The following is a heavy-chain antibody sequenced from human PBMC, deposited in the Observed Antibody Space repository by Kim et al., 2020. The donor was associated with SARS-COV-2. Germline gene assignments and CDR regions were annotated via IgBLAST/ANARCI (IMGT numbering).Heavy chain of an antibody. CDR2: INRDGGT. CDR3: ARELVSRSCLTLDY. CDR1: GFTFRDYH. V-gene: IGHV3-23*01. Sequence: GGSLRLSCAASGFTFRDYHMAWVRQAPGAGPEWVSAINRDGGTWYADSVKGRVTFSRDNSKNTLYLQMNSLRAEDTAVYYCARELVSRSCLTLDYWGQG. D-gene: IGHD2-2*01. J-gene: IGHJ4*02.